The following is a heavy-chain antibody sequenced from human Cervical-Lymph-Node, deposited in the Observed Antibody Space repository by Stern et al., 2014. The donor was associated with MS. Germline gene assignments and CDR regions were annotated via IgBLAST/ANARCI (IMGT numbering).Heavy chain of an antibody. Sequence: EMQLVESGGGVIQPGGSLRLSCTASGFTVSRDYMTWVRQAPGKGPEWVSLITNVGSTFYTDSVKGRFTISRDDSKNTVYLHMTSLRAEDTAMYYCARDTSSPERSDWWGQGTLVTVSS. CDR1: GFTVSRDY. D-gene: IGHD1-1*01. V-gene: IGHV3-53*01. CDR2: ITNVGST. J-gene: IGHJ4*02. CDR3: ARDTSSPERSDW.